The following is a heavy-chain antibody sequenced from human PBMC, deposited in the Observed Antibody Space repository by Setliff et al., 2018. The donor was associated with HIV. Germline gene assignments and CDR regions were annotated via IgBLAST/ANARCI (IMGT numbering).Heavy chain of an antibody. CDR3: AKSPVGANGWFDS. CDR1: GGSIDHYY. V-gene: IGHV4-4*07. D-gene: IGHD1-26*01. Sequence: PSETLSLTCTVSGGSIDHYYWSWIRQPAGKGLEWIGRLYSRGSTTYNPSLRSRATMSADTSKNLFSLKLRSVTAADTAVYYCAKSPVGANGWFDSWGQGVLVTAPQ. J-gene: IGHJ5*01. CDR2: LYSRGST.